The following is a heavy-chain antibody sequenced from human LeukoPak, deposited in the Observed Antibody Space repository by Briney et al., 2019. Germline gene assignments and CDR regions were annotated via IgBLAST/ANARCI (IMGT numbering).Heavy chain of an antibody. CDR1: GYTFTSYG. CDR2: IIPIFGTA. CDR3: ARDRDGVYYMDV. J-gene: IGHJ6*03. D-gene: IGHD2-8*01. Sequence: GASVKVSCKASGYTFTSYGISWVRQAPGQGLEWMGGIIPIFGTANYAQKFQGRVTITTDESTSTAYMELSSLRSEDTAVYYCARDRDGVYYMDVWGKGTTVTVSS. V-gene: IGHV1-69*05.